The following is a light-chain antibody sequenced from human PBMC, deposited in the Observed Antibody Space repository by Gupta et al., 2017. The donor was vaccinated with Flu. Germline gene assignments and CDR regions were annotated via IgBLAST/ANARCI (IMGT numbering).Light chain of an antibody. V-gene: IGLV2-14*01. Sequence: QSALTQPASVSGSPGPSITTSCTGTSRDVGRSDSVSWYQQHPGKAPKLLIYDVSNRPSGVSGRFSGSKSGNTASLTISGLQAEDETDYYCSSYTSSITFYVFGTGTKVTVL. J-gene: IGLJ1*01. CDR2: DVS. CDR3: SSYTSSITFYV. CDR1: SRDVGRSDS.